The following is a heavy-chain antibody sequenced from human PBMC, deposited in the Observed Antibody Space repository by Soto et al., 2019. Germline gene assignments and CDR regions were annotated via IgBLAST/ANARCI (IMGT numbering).Heavy chain of an antibody. CDR2: IYYSGST. Sequence: SETLSLTCTVSGGSISSSSYYWGWIRQPPGKGLEWIGSIYYSGSTYYNPSLKSRVTISVDTSKNPFSLKLSSVTAADTAVYYCARHEGGHYDFWSGYYAPAPVDYWGQGTLVTVSS. D-gene: IGHD3-3*01. J-gene: IGHJ4*02. CDR1: GGSISSSSYY. CDR3: ARHEGGHYDFWSGYYAPAPVDY. V-gene: IGHV4-39*01.